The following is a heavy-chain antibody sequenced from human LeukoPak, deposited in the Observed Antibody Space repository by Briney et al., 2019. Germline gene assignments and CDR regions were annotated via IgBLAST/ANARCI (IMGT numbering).Heavy chain of an antibody. CDR1: GGSISSYY. V-gene: IGHV4-59*08. J-gene: IGHJ6*02. D-gene: IGHD2-15*01. CDR3: ARRYRDGMDV. CDR2: IYYSGST. Sequence: PSETLSLTCTVSGGSISSYYWSWIRQPPGKGLEWIGYIYYSGSTNYNPSLKSRVTISVDTSKNQFSLKLSSVTAADTAVYYCARRYRDGMDVWGQGTTVTVSS.